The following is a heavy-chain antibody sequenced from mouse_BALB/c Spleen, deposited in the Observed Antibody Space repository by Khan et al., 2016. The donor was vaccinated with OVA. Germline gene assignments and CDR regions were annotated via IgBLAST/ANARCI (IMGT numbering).Heavy chain of an antibody. CDR2: VRNKANGFTT. Sequence: EVELVESGGGLVQPGGSLRLSCATSGFTFTDYYISWVRQPPGKALEWFAFVRNKANGFTTESSASVKGRFTISRDISQSILYLHMTTLRPEDSATYCCARDIGAYWGQGTLVTVSA. CDR1: GFTFTDYY. CDR3: ARDIGAY. D-gene: IGHD3-3*01. J-gene: IGHJ3*01. V-gene: IGHV7-3*02.